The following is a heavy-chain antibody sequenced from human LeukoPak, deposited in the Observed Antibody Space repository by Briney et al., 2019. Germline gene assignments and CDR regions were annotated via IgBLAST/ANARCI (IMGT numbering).Heavy chain of an antibody. Sequence: SETLSLTCAVYGGSFSGYYWSWTRQPPGKGLEWIGEINHSVSNNYNPSLKSRVTISVDTSNNQFSLKLSSVTAADTAVYYCARDFRGRYCSGGSCYSEGGQWGQGTLVTVSS. CDR2: INHSVSN. CDR1: GGSFSGYY. J-gene: IGHJ4*02. CDR3: ARDFRGRYCSGGSCYSEGGQ. V-gene: IGHV4-34*01. D-gene: IGHD2-15*01.